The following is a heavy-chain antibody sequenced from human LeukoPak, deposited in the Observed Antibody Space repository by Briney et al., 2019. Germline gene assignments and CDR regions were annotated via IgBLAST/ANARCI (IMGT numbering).Heavy chain of an antibody. Sequence: GGSLRLSCAASGFTFSSYSMSWVRQAPGKGLEWVSSISSSSSYIYYADSVKGRFTISRDNAKNSLYLQMNSLRAEDTAVYYCARDPTYGDYGNWFDPWGQGTLVTVSS. D-gene: IGHD4-17*01. J-gene: IGHJ5*02. V-gene: IGHV3-21*01. CDR2: ISSSSSYI. CDR3: ARDPTYGDYGNWFDP. CDR1: GFTFSSYS.